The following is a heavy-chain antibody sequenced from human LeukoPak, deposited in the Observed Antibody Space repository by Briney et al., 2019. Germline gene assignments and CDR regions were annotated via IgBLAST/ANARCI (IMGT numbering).Heavy chain of an antibody. J-gene: IGHJ4*02. Sequence: GGSLRLSCSASGFTFIHYAMNWVRQAPGKGPEYVSSISTDGGRTYYADSVEGRFTISRDNSKNTLYLQMTSLRTEDSAVYYCVKDRATSMINKDFDHWGRGTLVTVSS. CDR3: VKDRATSMINKDFDH. CDR2: ISTDGGRT. CDR1: GFTFIHYA. D-gene: IGHD3-16*01. V-gene: IGHV3-64D*06.